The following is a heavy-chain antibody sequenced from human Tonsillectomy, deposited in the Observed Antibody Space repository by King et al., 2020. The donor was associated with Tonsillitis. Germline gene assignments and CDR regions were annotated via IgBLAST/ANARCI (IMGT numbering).Heavy chain of an antibody. CDR2: INHSGST. V-gene: IGHV4-34*01. CDR3: ARRGGSLRLGYRDY. CDR1: GGSFSGYY. D-gene: IGHD2-15*01. J-gene: IGHJ4*02. Sequence: VQLPQWGAGLLKPSETLSLTCAVYGGSFSGYYWSWIRQPPGKGLEWIGEINHSGSTNYNPSLKSRVTISVDTSKNQFSLKLSSVTAADTAVYYCARRGGSLRLGYRDYWGQGTLVTVSS.